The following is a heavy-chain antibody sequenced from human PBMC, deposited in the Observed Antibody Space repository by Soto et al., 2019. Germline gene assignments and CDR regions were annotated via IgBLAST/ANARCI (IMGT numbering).Heavy chain of an antibody. CDR3: TRGVVPAAPGVGYYYGMDV. CDR1: GFTFGDYA. J-gene: IGHJ6*02. CDR2: IRSKAYGGTT. Sequence: PGGSLRLSCTASGFTFGDYAMSWVRQAPGKGLEWVGFIRSKAYGGTTEYAASVKGRFTISRDDSKSIAYLQMNSLKTEDTAVYYCTRGVVPAAPGVGYYYGMDVWGQGTTVTAP. V-gene: IGHV3-49*04. D-gene: IGHD2-2*01.